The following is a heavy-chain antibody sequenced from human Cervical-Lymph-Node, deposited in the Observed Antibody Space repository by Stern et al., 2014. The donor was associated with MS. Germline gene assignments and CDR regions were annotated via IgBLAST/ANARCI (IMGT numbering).Heavy chain of an antibody. CDR2: ISHSGST. V-gene: IGHV4-34*01. J-gene: IGHJ6*02. Sequence: QVQLQQWGAGLLKPSETLSLTCAVSGGSFSGYYWSWIRQPPGKGLEWIGEISHSGSTRYSPSLKSRVTISVDTSLDPVSLQLSSVTAADTAVYYCARGTPRYYYYGMDVWGQGTTVTVSS. CDR1: GGSFSGYY. CDR3: ARGTPRYYYYGMDV.